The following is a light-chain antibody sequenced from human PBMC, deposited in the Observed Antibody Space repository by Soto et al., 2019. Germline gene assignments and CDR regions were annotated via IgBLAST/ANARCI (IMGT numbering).Light chain of an antibody. J-gene: IGLJ2*01. CDR1: SSDVGGYNY. CDR2: DVS. CDR3: SSETSSSTHVV. Sequence: QSALTQPASVSGSPGQSITISCTGTSSDVGGYNYVSWYQQHPGKAPKLMIYDVSNRPSGVSDRFSGSKSGNTASLTISGLQAEDEADYYCSSETSSSTHVVFGGGTKVTVL. V-gene: IGLV2-14*01.